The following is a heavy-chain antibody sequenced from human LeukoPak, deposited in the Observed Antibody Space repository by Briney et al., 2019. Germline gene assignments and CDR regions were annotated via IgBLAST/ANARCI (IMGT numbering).Heavy chain of an antibody. CDR2: ISYDGSNK. CDR1: GFTFSNYA. D-gene: IGHD5-12*01. CDR3: ARGGYSADDWIWPADY. J-gene: IGHJ4*02. Sequence: GGSLRLSCAASGFTFSNYAMHWVRQAPGKGLEWVAVISYDGSNKYYADSVKGRFTISRDNFKNTLSLQMNGVRAEDTAVYYCARGGYSADDWIWPADYWGQGTLVTVSS. V-gene: IGHV3-30-3*01.